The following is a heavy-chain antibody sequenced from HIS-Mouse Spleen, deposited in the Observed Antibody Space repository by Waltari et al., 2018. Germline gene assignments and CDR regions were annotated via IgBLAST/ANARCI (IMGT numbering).Heavy chain of an antibody. CDR2: IEWDDDK. J-gene: IGHJ4*02. Sequence: QVTLRESGPALVKPTQTLTLTCTFSGFSLSTSGMCVSWIRQPPGKALEWLARIEWDDDKYYSPALKTRITISKDTSKNQVVLTMTNMDPVDTATYYCARIAEGYSSGWYAFDYWGQGTLVTVSS. V-gene: IGHV2-70*15. CDR3: ARIAEGYSSGWYAFDY. CDR1: GFSLSTSGMC. D-gene: IGHD6-19*01.